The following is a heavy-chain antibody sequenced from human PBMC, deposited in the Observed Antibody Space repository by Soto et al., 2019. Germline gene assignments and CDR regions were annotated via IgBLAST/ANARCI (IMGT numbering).Heavy chain of an antibody. CDR1: GYTCTSYG. V-gene: IGHV1-18*01. J-gene: IGHJ3*02. CDR2: ISAYNGNT. D-gene: IGHD2-2*01. Sequence: ASVKVSCKASGYTCTSYGISWVRQAPGQGLEWMGWISAYNGNTNYAQKLQGRVTMTTDTSTSTAYMELRSLRSNDTAVYYCARENIVVVPAQENAFDIWGQGTMVTVSS. CDR3: ARENIVVVPAQENAFDI.